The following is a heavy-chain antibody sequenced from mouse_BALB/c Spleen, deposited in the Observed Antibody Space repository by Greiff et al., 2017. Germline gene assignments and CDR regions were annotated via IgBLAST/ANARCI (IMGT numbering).Heavy chain of an antibody. CDR2: IWGDGST. Sequence: QVQLKESGPGLVAPSQSLSITCTVSGFSLTGYGVNWVRQPPGKGLEWLGMIWGDGSTDYNSALKSRLSISKDNSKSQVFLKMNSLQTDDTARYYCARDRGTAKGWFAYWGQGTLVTVSA. J-gene: IGHJ3*01. D-gene: IGHD3-3*01. V-gene: IGHV2-6-7*01. CDR3: ARDRGTAKGWFAY. CDR1: GFSLTGYG.